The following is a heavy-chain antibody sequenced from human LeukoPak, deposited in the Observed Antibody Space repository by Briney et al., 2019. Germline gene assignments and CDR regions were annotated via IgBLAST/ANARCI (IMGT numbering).Heavy chain of an antibody. CDR1: GFTFSSYG. D-gene: IGHD4-17*01. CDR2: IRYDGSNK. J-gene: IGHJ4*02. Sequence: TGGSLRLSCAASGFTFSSYGMHWVRQAPGKGLEWVAFIRYDGSNKYYADSVKGRFTISRDNSKNTLYLQMNSLRAEDTAVYYCAKASLLSYGDYADYWGQGTLVTVSS. V-gene: IGHV3-30*02. CDR3: AKASLLSYGDYADY.